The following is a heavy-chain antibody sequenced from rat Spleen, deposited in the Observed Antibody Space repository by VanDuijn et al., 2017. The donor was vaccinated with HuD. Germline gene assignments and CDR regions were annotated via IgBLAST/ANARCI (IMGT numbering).Heavy chain of an antibody. Sequence: EVQLVESGGGLVQPGRSMKLSCAALGFTFSNYYMAWVRQAPTKGLEWVASISTGGGNTYYRDSVKGRFTISRDNAKSTLYLQMDSLRSEDTATYYCARRMYRAYWYFDFWGPGTMVTVSS. CDR3: ARRMYRAYWYFDF. CDR2: ISTGGGNT. D-gene: IGHD1-12*01. CDR1: GFTFSNYY. J-gene: IGHJ1*01. V-gene: IGHV5-25*01.